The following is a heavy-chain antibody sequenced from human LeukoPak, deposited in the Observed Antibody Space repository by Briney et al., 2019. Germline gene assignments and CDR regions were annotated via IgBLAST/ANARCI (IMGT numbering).Heavy chain of an antibody. CDR1: GGSISSYY. CDR2: IYTSGST. V-gene: IGHV4-4*09. CDR3: ARRAGGYNHRWTSYYFDY. Sequence: SETLSLTCTVSGGSISSYYWSWIRQPPGKGLEWIGYIYTSGSTNYNPSLKSRVTISVDTSKNQFSLKLSSVTAADTAVYYCARRAGGYNHRWTSYYFDYWGQGTLVTVSS. J-gene: IGHJ4*02. D-gene: IGHD3/OR15-3a*01.